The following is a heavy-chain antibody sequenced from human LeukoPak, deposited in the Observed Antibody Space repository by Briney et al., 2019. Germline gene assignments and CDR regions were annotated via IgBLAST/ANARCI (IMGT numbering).Heavy chain of an antibody. CDR2: IYNSGSA. D-gene: IGHD4-23*01. CDR1: GDSIRSYN. V-gene: IGHV4-4*07. Sequence: SESLSLTCTVSGDSIRSYNWNWIRQPAGKGLEWIGHIYNSGSAGYNPSLKGRATMSIDTSKNHFSLKLTSVTAADTAVYYCARFLGTPAFDYWGPGTLVTVSS. J-gene: IGHJ4*02. CDR3: ARFLGTPAFDY.